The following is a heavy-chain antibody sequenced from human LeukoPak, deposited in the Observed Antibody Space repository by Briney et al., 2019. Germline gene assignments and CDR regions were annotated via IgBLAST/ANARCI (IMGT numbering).Heavy chain of an antibody. V-gene: IGHV1-69*06. CDR2: IIPIFGTA. J-gene: IGHJ4*02. CDR3: AREEGYYYGSGSYPY. D-gene: IGHD3-10*01. CDR1: GGTFSSYA. Sequence: GASVKVSCKASGGTFSSYAISWVRQAPGQVLEWMGGIIPIFGTANYAQKFQGRVTITADKSTSTAYMELSSLRSEDTAVYYCAREEGYYYGSGSYPYWGQGTLVTVSS.